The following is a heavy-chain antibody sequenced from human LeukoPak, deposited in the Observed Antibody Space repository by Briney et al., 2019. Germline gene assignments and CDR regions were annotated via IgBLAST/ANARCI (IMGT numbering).Heavy chain of an antibody. V-gene: IGHV4-30-2*01. CDR3: ARGGTIFGVASPGENNWFDP. CDR1: GGSISSGGYS. J-gene: IGHJ5*02. CDR2: IYHSGST. Sequence: SETLSLTCAVSGGSISSGGYSGSWIRQPPGKGLEWIGYIYHSGSTYYNPSLRSRVTISVDRSKNQFSLKLSSVTAADTAVYYCARGGTIFGVASPGENNWFDPWGQGTLVTVSS. D-gene: IGHD3-3*01.